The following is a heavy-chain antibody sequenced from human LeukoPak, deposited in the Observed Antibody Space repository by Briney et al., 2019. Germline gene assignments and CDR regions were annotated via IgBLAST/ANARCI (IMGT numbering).Heavy chain of an antibody. D-gene: IGHD6-6*01. V-gene: IGHV3-30*01. CDR2: ISYDGSNK. CDR3: ARALTARGYSSSLDY. Sequence: PGGSLRLSCAASGFTFSSYAMHWVRQAPGKGLEWVAVISYDGSNKYYADSVKGRFTISGDNSKNTLYLQMNSLRAEDTAVYYCARALTARGYSSSLDYWGQGTLVTVSS. CDR1: GFTFSSYA. J-gene: IGHJ4*02.